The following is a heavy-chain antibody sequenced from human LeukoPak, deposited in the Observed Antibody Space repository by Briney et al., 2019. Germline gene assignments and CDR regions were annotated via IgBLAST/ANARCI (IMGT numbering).Heavy chain of an antibody. V-gene: IGHV3-30*04. D-gene: IGHD5-18*01. J-gene: IGHJ4*02. CDR3: ARDRGGYSYGCDY. CDR2: ISYDGSNK. Sequence: GGSLRLSCAASGFTFSSYAMHWVRQAPGKGLEWVAVISYDGSNKYYADSVKGRFTISRDNSKNTLYLQMNSLRAEDTAVYYCARDRGGYSYGCDYWGREPWSPSPQ. CDR1: GFTFSSYA.